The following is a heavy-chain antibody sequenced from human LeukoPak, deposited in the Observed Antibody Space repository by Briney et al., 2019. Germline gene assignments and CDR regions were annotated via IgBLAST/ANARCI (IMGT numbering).Heavy chain of an antibody. D-gene: IGHD6-19*01. J-gene: IGHJ4*02. CDR1: GGSLSSSTYY. V-gene: IGHV4-39*07. Sequence: PSETLSLTCSVSGGSLSSSTYYWVWIRQPPGKGLEWIGSIYYSGSTYYNPSLKSRVTISLDTSKNQFSLRLNSVTAADTAVYYCARVQFSSGSLDYWGQGTLVTVSS. CDR3: ARVQFSSGSLDY. CDR2: IYYSGST.